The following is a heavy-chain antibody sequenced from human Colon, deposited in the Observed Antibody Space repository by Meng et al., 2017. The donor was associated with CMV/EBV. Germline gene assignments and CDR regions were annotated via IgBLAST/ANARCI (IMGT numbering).Heavy chain of an antibody. V-gene: IGHV4-39*07. CDR2: IYYSGYT. Sequence: QLLRQEAGPGLLKPSEHLHLTGTGSVGPCSSSTYYWGWIRQTPGKGLEWIGNIYYSGYTYYNPSLKSRLTISVETSKNQFSLKLTSVTAADTAVYYCATDYGDYYFDRWGQGTLVTVSS. J-gene: IGHJ4*02. CDR1: VGPCSSSTYY. CDR3: ATDYGDYYFDR. D-gene: IGHD4-17*01.